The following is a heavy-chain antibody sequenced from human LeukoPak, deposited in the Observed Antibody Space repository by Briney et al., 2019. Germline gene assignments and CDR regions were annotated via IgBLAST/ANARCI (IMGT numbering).Heavy chain of an antibody. D-gene: IGHD6-19*01. CDR3: ARDQRTYSSGWHHDAFDI. Sequence: PGGSLRLSCTASGFTLRSYGTHWVRQAPGKGLEWVAVIWYDGSNAYEADAVRGRFSISRGNSKNTLYLQMNSLRAEDTAVYYCARDQRTYSSGWHHDAFDIWGQGTMVTVSS. J-gene: IGHJ3*02. CDR1: GFTLRSYG. V-gene: IGHV3-33*01. CDR2: IWYDGSNA.